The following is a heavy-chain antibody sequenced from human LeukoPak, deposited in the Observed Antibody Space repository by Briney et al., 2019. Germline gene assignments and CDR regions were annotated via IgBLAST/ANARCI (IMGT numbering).Heavy chain of an antibody. CDR3: ARGRLLWFGELSEAYYYYYYYMDV. V-gene: IGHV3-21*01. D-gene: IGHD3-10*01. Sequence: GGSLRLSCTASGFTFGDYAMSWVRQAPGKGLEWVSSISSSSSYIYYADSVKGRFTISRDNAKNSLYLQMNSLRAEDTAVYYCARGRLLWFGELSEAYYYYYYYMDVWGKGTTVTISS. CDR2: ISSSSSYI. CDR1: GFTFGDYA. J-gene: IGHJ6*03.